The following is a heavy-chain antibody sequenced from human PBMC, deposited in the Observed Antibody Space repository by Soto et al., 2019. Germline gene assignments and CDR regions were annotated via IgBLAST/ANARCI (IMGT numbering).Heavy chain of an antibody. J-gene: IGHJ3*02. CDR3: PRGPESLYSLTAFAI. D-gene: IGHD2-8*01. CDR2: IWYDGSNK. CDR1: GFTFSSYG. V-gene: IGHV3-33*01. Sequence: QVQLVESGGGVVQPGRSLRLSCAASGFTFSSYGMPWVRQAPGKGLEWVAVIWYDGSNKYYADSVKCRFTISRDNSKNTQYLQMNSLRAEYTAVYYCPRGPESLYSLTAFAICGQGTMVTVSS.